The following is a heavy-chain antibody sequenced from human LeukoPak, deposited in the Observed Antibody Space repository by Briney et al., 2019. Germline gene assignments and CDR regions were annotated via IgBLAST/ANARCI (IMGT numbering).Heavy chain of an antibody. Sequence: GSSVKVSCKASGGTFSSYAISWVRQAPGQGLEWMGGIIPISGTANYAQKFQGRVTITADEFTSTAYMELSSLRSEDTAMFYCARGRAGRAAAGSKFDPWGQGTLVTVSS. D-gene: IGHD6-13*01. V-gene: IGHV1-69*01. CDR2: IIPISGTA. J-gene: IGHJ5*02. CDR3: ARGRAGRAAAGSKFDP. CDR1: GGTFSSYA.